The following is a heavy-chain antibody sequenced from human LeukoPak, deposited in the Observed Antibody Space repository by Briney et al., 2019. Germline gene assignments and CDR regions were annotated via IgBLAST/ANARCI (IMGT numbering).Heavy chain of an antibody. CDR3: ARDGGSPAYFQH. Sequence: ETLSLTCTVSGGSISSYYWSWIRQPAGKGLEWIGRIYTSGSTNYNPSLKSRATMSVDTSKNQFSLKLSAVTAAETDVYYCARDGGSPAYFQHWGQGTLVTVSS. J-gene: IGHJ1*01. V-gene: IGHV4-4*07. CDR1: GGSISSYY. CDR2: IYTSGST. D-gene: IGHD2-15*01.